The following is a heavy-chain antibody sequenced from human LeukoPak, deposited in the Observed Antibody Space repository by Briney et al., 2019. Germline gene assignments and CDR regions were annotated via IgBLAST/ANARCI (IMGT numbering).Heavy chain of an antibody. V-gene: IGHV4-34*01. J-gene: IGHJ4*02. CDR3: ARGRVAVAVGGVGFDY. CDR2: INHSGST. Sequence: PSETLSLTCAVYGGSFSGYYWSWIRQPPGKGLEWIGEINHSGSTNYNPSLKSRVTISVDKSKNQFSLKLSSVTAADTAVYYCARGRVAVAVGGVGFDYWGQGTLVTVSS. CDR1: GGSFSGYY. D-gene: IGHD6-19*01.